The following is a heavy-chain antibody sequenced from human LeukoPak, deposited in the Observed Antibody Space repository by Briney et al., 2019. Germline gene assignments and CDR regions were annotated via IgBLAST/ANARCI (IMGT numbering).Heavy chain of an antibody. J-gene: IGHJ4*02. CDR2: IHPNSGGT. CDR3: ARDKNYYYDSSGYPGGHYFDY. Sequence: ASVKVSCKASGYTFTGYYMHWVRQAPGQGLEWMGWIHPNSGGTNHAQKFQAWVTMTTDTSTSTAYMELRSLRSDDTAVYYCARDKNYYYDSSGYPGGHYFDYWGQGTLVTVSS. CDR1: GYTFTGYY. V-gene: IGHV1-2*04. D-gene: IGHD3-22*01.